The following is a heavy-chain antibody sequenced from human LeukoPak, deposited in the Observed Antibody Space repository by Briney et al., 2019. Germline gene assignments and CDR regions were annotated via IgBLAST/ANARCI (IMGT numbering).Heavy chain of an antibody. CDR1: GFTFSAYS. CDR3: ARDSYDSRVYSCPHDY. D-gene: IGHD3-22*01. Sequence: PGGSLRLSCAASGFTFSAYSMNWVRPAPGKGLEWVSYISSSGTSIYYADSVKGRFTISRDIAKNSLYLQMNGLRDGDTAVYYCARDSYDSRVYSCPHDYWCQGTLVTVSS. J-gene: IGHJ4*02. CDR2: ISSSGTSI. V-gene: IGHV3-48*02.